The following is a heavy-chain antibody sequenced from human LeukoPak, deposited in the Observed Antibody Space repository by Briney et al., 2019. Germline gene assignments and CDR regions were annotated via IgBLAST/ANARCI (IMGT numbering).Heavy chain of an antibody. J-gene: IGHJ2*01. CDR2: SYHTGNT. Sequence: SDTLSLTCSASGDSISSSSYFWGWIRQSPGQGLEWIGTSYHTGNTYYNPSLKSRVTISLDTSSNQFSLRLISVIVADTAVYYCARMRSYWYFDLWGRGTLVAVSS. CDR1: GDSISSSSYF. V-gene: IGHV4-39*01. CDR3: ARMRSYWYFDL.